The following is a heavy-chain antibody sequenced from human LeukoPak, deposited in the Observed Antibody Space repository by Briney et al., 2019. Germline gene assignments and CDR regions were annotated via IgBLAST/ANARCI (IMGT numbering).Heavy chain of an antibody. J-gene: IGHJ4*02. CDR1: GYSFTIYG. D-gene: IGHD5-12*01. CDR2: ISAYNGNT. Sequence: ASVKVSCKASGYSFTIYGISWVRQAPGQGPEWMGWISAYNGNTNYAQKLQGRVTMTTDTSTSTAYMELRSLRSDDTAVYYCARDWGGGYSGYDSVGDYWGQGTLVTVSS. CDR3: ARDWGGGYSGYDSVGDY. V-gene: IGHV1-18*01.